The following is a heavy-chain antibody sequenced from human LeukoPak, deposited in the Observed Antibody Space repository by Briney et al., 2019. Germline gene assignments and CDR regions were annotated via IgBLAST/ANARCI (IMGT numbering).Heavy chain of an antibody. J-gene: IGHJ3*02. CDR2: IYHSGST. V-gene: IGHV4-4*02. Sequence: SETLSLTCAVSGGSISSSNWWSWVRQPPGKGLEWIGEIYHSGSTNYNPSLKSRVTISVDKSKNQFSLKLSSVAAADTAVYYCARGRRDTAMVDDAFDIWGQGTMVTVSS. D-gene: IGHD5-18*01. CDR3: ARGRRDTAMVDDAFDI. CDR1: GGSISSSNW.